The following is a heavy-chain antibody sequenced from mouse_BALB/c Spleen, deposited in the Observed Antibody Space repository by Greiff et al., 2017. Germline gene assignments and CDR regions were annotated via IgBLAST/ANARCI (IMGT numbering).Heavy chain of an antibody. CDR2: ISSGGST. D-gene: IGHD3-3*01. V-gene: IGHV5-6-5*01. J-gene: IGHJ4*01. CDR3: ARKGDDAMDY. CDR1: GFTFSSYA. Sequence: EVHLVESGGGLVKPGGSLKLSCAASGFTFSSYAMSWVRQTPEKRLEWVASISSGGSTYYPDSVKGRFTISRDNARNILYLQMSSLRSEDTAMYYCARKGDDAMDYWGQGTSVTVSS.